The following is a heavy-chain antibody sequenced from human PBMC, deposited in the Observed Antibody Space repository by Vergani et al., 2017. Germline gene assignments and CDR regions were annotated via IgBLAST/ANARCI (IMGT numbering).Heavy chain of an antibody. D-gene: IGHD5-18*01. CDR2: IIPIFGTA. J-gene: IGHJ6*02. V-gene: IGHV1-69*12. CDR1: GGTFSSYA. CDR3: ARVAPYSYGPAGYYGMDV. Sequence: QVQLVQSGAEVKKPGSSVKVSCKASGGTFSSYAISWVRQAPGQGLEGMGGIIPIFGTANYAQKFQGRVTITADDSTSTAYMERSSLRSEDTAVYYCARVAPYSYGPAGYYGMDVWGQGTTVTVSS.